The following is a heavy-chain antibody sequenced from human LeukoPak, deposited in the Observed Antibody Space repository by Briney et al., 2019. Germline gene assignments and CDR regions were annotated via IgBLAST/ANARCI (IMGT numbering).Heavy chain of an antibody. V-gene: IGHV4-4*07. J-gene: IGHJ4*02. CDR2: VYTSGST. CDR1: GAPISNYY. Sequence: SETLSLTCTVSGAPISNYYWSWIRQPAGKALEWIGRVYTSGSTTYNPSFRSRVTMSVDKSKNELSLKLTSVIAADTAVYYCAGRDYWGQGTLVTVSS. CDR3: AGRDY.